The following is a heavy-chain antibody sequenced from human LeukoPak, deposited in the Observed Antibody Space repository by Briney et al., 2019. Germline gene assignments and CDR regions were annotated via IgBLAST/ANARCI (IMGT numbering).Heavy chain of an antibody. CDR1: GYTFTSYG. CDR2: ISAYNGNT. Sequence: EASVKVSCKASGYTFTSYGISWVRQAPGQGLEWMGWISAYNGNTNYAQKLQGRVTMTTDTSTSTAYMELRSLRSDDTAVYYCARTQRIAAAGTTDYRGQGTLVTVSS. J-gene: IGHJ4*02. CDR3: ARTQRIAAAGTTDY. D-gene: IGHD6-13*01. V-gene: IGHV1-18*01.